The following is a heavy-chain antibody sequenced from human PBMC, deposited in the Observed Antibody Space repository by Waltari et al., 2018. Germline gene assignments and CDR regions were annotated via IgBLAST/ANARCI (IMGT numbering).Heavy chain of an antibody. CDR1: GMTCTTYS. CDR2: VSGDSGYI. CDR3: AGIRRGFWFFDL. V-gene: IGHV3-48*04. Sequence: EVQLVESGGGLVQPGGSLRLSCAASGMTCTTYSMNWVRKAPGKGMEWISYVSGDSGYIYYADSVRGRFTISRYNAQNSMYLQMNNLRADDTAVYYCAGIRRGFWFFDLWGRGTLVTVSS. D-gene: IGHD3-10*01. J-gene: IGHJ2*01.